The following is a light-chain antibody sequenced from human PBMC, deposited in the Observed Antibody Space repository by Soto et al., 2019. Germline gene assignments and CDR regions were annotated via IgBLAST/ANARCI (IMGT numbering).Light chain of an antibody. Sequence: DIQMTQSPSSLSASVGDRVTITCRASQSISSYLNWYQQKPGTAPKLLIYGASSLQSGVQSRFSGSGTGTAFTLTISSLQPEDFATYYCQQSYSTSGITFGPRTKVDIK. J-gene: IGKJ3*01. CDR2: GAS. V-gene: IGKV1-39*01. CDR3: QQSYSTSGIT. CDR1: QSISSY.